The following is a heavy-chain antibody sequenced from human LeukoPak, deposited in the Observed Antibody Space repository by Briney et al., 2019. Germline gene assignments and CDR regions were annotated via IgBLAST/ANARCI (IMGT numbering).Heavy chain of an antibody. J-gene: IGHJ4*02. Sequence: GGSLRLSCAAPGFTFSNYAMNWVRQAPGKGLEWVSAISGSGGSTYYADSVKGRFTISRDNSKNTLYLQMNSLRAEDTAVYYCAKDSSSSSWYNSFGYRGQGTLVTVSS. CDR3: AKDSSSSSWYNSFGY. D-gene: IGHD6-13*01. V-gene: IGHV3-23*01. CDR1: GFTFSNYA. CDR2: ISGSGGST.